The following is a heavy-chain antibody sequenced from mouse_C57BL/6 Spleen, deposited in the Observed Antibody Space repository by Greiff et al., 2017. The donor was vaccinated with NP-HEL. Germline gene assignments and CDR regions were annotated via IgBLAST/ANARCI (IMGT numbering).Heavy chain of an antibody. D-gene: IGHD2-1*01. CDR2: INPSSGYT. CDR3: ARWGGNFPRYFDV. V-gene: IGHV1-7*01. CDR1: GYTFTSYW. Sequence: VQRVESGAELAKPGASVKLSCKASGYTFTSYWMHWVKQRPGQGLEWIGYINPSSGYTKYNQKFKDKATLTADKSSSTAYMQLSSLTYEDSAVYYCARWGGNFPRYFDVWGTGTTVTVSS. J-gene: IGHJ1*03.